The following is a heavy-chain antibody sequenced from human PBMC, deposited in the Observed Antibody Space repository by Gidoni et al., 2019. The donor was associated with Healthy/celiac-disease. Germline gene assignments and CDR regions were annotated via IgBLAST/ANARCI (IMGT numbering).Heavy chain of an antibody. D-gene: IGHD1-7*01. V-gene: IGHV4-34*01. CDR2: INHSGST. Sequence: QVQLQQWGAGLLKPSETRSLTCAVYGGSFSGYYWSWIRQPPGKGLEWIGEINHSGSTNYNPSLKSRVTISVDTSKNQFSLKLSSVTAADTAVYYCARGGYRYNWNYVSAKLDYWGQGTLVTVSS. CDR1: GGSFSGYY. CDR3: ARGGYRYNWNYVSAKLDY. J-gene: IGHJ4*02.